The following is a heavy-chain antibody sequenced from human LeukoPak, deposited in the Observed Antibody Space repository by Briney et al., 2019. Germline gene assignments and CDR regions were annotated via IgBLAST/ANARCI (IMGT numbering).Heavy chain of an antibody. Sequence: GGSLRLSCAASGFSFSNYGMSWVRQAPGKGLEWVSVIYSGGSTYYADSVKGRFTISRDNSKNSLYLQMNSLRAEDTAVYYCARGLKYSTGWYYFDYWGQGTLVTVSS. D-gene: IGHD6-19*01. J-gene: IGHJ4*02. CDR3: ARGLKYSTGWYYFDY. V-gene: IGHV3-53*01. CDR2: IYSGGST. CDR1: GFSFSNYG.